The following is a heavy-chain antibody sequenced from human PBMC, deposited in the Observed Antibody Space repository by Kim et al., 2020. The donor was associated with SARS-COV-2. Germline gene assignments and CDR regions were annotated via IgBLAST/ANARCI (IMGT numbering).Heavy chain of an antibody. CDR2: QT. V-gene: IGHV1-18*01. J-gene: IGHJ4*02. Sequence: QTYYAQKLQGRVTVTTDTSTNTAYMELRRLSPDDTAVYYCAKDYGYNIDYWGQGTLVTVSS. D-gene: IGHD5-12*01. CDR3: AKDYGYNIDY.